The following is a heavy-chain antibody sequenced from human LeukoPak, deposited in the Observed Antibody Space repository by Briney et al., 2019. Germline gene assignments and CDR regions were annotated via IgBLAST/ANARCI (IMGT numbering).Heavy chain of an antibody. CDR1: GGSISSYY. CDR3: ARILTGTTWAFDI. Sequence: SETLSLTCTASGGSISSYYWSWIRQPAGKGLEWIGRIYTSGSTNYNPSLKSRVTISVDTSKNQFSLKLSSVTAADTAVYYCARILTGTTWAFDIWGQGTMVTVSS. V-gene: IGHV4-4*07. D-gene: IGHD1-7*01. CDR2: IYTSGST. J-gene: IGHJ3*02.